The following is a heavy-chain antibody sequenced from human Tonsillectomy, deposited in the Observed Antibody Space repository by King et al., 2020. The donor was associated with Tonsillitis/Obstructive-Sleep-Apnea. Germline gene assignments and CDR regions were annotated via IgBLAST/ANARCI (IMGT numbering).Heavy chain of an antibody. CDR2: INTNTGNP. Sequence: QLVQSGSELKKPGASVKVSCKASGYTFTNYAMNWVRQAPGQGLEWMGWINTNTGNPTYAQGFTGRFVFFLDTSVSTAYLQISNLKADDTAVYYCARDHSDIVLVPASLGDYWGQGTLVTVSS. CDR1: GYTFTNYA. D-gene: IGHD2-2*01. CDR3: ARDHSDIVLVPASLGDY. J-gene: IGHJ4*02. V-gene: IGHV7-4-1*02.